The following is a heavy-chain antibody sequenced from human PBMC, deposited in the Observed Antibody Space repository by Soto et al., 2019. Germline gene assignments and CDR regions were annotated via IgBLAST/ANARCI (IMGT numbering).Heavy chain of an antibody. J-gene: IGHJ5*02. CDR3: ARQRRYQLLVRWFDP. Sequence: PSETLSLTCTVSGGSISSSSYYWGWIRQPPGKGLEWIGSIYYSGSTYYNPSLKSRVTISVDTSKNQFSLKLSSVTAADTAVYYCARQRRYQLLVRWFDPWGQGTLVTVSS. V-gene: IGHV4-39*01. D-gene: IGHD2-2*01. CDR2: IYYSGST. CDR1: GGSISSSSYY.